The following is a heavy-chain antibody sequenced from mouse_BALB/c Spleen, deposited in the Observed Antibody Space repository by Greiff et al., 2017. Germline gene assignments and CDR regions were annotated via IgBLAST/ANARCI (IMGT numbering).Heavy chain of an antibody. J-gene: IGHJ1*01. CDR3: ARDGLLRYFDV. CDR1: GFTFSSYG. V-gene: IGHV5-6-3*01. Sequence: DVQLVESGGGLVQPGGSLKLSCAASGFTFSSYGMSWVRQTPDKRLELVATINSNGGSTYYPDSVKGRFTISRDNAKNTLYLQMSSLKSEDTAMYYCARDGLLRYFDVWGAGTTVTVSS. D-gene: IGHD2-3*01. CDR2: INSNGGST.